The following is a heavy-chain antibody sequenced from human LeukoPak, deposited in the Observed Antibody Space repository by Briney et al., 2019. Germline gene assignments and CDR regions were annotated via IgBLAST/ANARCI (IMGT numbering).Heavy chain of an antibody. Sequence: ASVKVSRKPSVYRFTDFYIHWVREAAGPGVEYMGRFNTHNVAAVFVQKFQGRLSMTSDTSLSAAYMELQNLRSEDTAIYYCARDHDYEGLKGNYWGRGTMVIV. CDR3: ARDHDYEGLKGNY. CDR2: FNTHNVAA. CDR1: VYRFTDFY. J-gene: IGHJ1*01. D-gene: IGHD1-7*01. V-gene: IGHV1-2*06.